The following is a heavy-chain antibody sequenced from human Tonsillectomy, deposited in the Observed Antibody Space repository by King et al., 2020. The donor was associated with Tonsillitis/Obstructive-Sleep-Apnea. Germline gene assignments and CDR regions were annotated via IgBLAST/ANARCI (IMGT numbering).Heavy chain of an antibody. J-gene: IGHJ3*02. CDR2: ISSSGSTI. D-gene: IGHD3-3*01. CDR3: ARGTPRITIFGVVIEGDAFDI. Sequence: VQLVESGGGLVQPGGSLRLSCAASGFTFSSYEMNWVRQAPGKGLEWVSYISSSGSTIYYADSVKGRFTSSRENAKNSLYLQMNSLRAEDTAVYYLARGTPRITIFGVVIEGDAFDIWGQGTMVTVSS. V-gene: IGHV3-48*03. CDR1: GFTFSSYE.